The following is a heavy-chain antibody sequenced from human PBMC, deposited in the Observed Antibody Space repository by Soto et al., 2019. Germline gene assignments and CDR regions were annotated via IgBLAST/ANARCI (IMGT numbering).Heavy chain of an antibody. CDR2: MHTGGNEK. V-gene: IGHV3-33*08. CDR1: GFTFSYYG. CDR3: ARAADTTRHSSDFDV. J-gene: IGHJ4*02. D-gene: IGHD6-6*01. Sequence: QVQLVESGGGVVQPGGSLRLSCAASGFTFSYYGFHWVRQAPGKGLEWVAVMHTGGNEKYYFDSVKGRFTVSRDDSRNMVYLEMRRLRAEDTAEYFCARAADTTRHSSDFDVWGRGAVLAVS.